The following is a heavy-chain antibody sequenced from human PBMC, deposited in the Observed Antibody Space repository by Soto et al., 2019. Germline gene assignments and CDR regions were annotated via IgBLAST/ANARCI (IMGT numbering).Heavy chain of an antibody. J-gene: IGHJ5*02. D-gene: IGHD6-13*01. V-gene: IGHV1-2*04. CDR3: ARDRAIPAADPSGGFDP. CDR1: GYTFTGYY. Sequence: ASVKVSCKASGYTFTGYYMHWVRQAPGQGLEWMGWINPNSGGTNYAQKFQGWVTMTRDTSISTAYMELSRLRSDDTAVYYCARDRAIPAADPSGGFDPFGQGTLVTVSS. CDR2: INPNSGGT.